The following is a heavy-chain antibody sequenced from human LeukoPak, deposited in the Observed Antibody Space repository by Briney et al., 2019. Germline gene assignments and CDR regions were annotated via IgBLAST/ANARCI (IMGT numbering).Heavy chain of an antibody. CDR1: GFTFSSYW. V-gene: IGHV3-7*01. D-gene: IGHD6-6*01. CDR3: ARDRVSSTRYYYYMDV. Sequence: GGSLRLSCAASGFTFSSYWMSWVRQAPGKGLEWVANIKQDGSEKYYVDSVKGRFTISRDNAKNSLYLQMNSLRAEDTAVYYCARDRVSSTRYYYYMDVWGKGTTVTVSS. CDR2: IKQDGSEK. J-gene: IGHJ6*03.